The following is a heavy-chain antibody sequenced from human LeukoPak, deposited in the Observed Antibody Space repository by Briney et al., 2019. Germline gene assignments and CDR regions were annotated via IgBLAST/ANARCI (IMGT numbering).Heavy chain of an antibody. D-gene: IGHD3-10*01. CDR1: GFTFKSYD. J-gene: IGHJ4*02. CDR2: IRASGGGT. Sequence: GGSLRLSCAASGFTFKSYDMPWVRQAPGKGPEWVSGIRASGGGTYYADSVQARFTISRDNSKNMLFLVMNSLRDEDTAVYYCALLGSKLLWRIDYWGQGTPVTVSS. CDR3: ALLGSKLLWRIDY. V-gene: IGHV3-23*01.